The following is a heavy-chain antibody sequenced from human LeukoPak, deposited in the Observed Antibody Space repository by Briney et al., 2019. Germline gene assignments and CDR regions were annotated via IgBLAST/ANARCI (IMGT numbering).Heavy chain of an antibody. CDR3: ARGIRIYYYYYMDR. CDR1: GGSFSGYY. CDR2: INHSGST. Sequence: AETLSLTCAVYGGSFSGYYWSWIRQPPGKGLEWIGEINHSGSTNYNPSLKSRLTISVDTSENQFSLKLISVTAADRAVFHCARGIRIYYYYYMDRWGKGTTVTVSS. D-gene: IGHD3-10*01. V-gene: IGHV4-34*01. J-gene: IGHJ6*03.